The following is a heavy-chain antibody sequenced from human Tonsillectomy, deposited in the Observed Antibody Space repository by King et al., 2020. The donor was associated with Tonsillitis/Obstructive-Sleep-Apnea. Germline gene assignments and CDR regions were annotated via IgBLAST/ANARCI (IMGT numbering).Heavy chain of an antibody. V-gene: IGHV1-3*01. Sequence: QLVQSGAEVKKPGASVKVSCKASGYTFSSYAMHWVRQAPGQRLEWMGWINAGNGNTKSSRKFQGKVIITRDTSASTASMGQSGLRAEDTAEYYCARDVEVVPSAALNWFDPWGQGTLVTVSS. CDR3: ARDVEVVPSAALNWFDP. J-gene: IGHJ5*02. CDR2: INAGNGNT. CDR1: GYTFSSYA. D-gene: IGHD2-2*01.